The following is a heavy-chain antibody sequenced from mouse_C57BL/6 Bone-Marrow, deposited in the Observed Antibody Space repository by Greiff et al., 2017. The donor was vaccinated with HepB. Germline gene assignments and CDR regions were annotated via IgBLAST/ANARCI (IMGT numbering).Heavy chain of an antibody. Sequence: EVHLVESGGDLVKPGGSLKLSCAASGFTFSSYGMSWVRQTPDKRLEWVATISSGGSYTYYPDSVKGRFTISRDNAKNTLYLQMSSLKSEDTAMYYCARHHYYGSSNWYFDVWGTGTTVTVSS. CDR2: ISSGGSYT. CDR1: GFTFSSYG. J-gene: IGHJ1*03. D-gene: IGHD1-1*01. V-gene: IGHV5-6*01. CDR3: ARHHYYGSSNWYFDV.